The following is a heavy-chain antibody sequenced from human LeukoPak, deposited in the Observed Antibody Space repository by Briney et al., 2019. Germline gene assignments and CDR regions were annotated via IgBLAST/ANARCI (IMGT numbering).Heavy chain of an antibody. J-gene: IGHJ4*02. D-gene: IGHD6-13*01. CDR3: AKDLGIAAAQDY. Sequence: QPGRSLRLSCAASGFTFSSYGMHWVRQAPGKGLEWVAVIWYDGSNKYYADSVKGRFTISRDNSKNTLSLQMNSLRAEDTAVYYCAKDLGIAAAQDYWGQGPLVTVSS. CDR2: IWYDGSNK. V-gene: IGHV3-33*06. CDR1: GFTFSSYG.